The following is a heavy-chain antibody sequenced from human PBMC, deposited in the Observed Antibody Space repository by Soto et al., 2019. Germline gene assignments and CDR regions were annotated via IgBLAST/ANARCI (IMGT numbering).Heavy chain of an antibody. CDR2: IYYSGST. D-gene: IGHD1-7*01. CDR3: ASSRQGRSITGTTLGAFDI. V-gene: IGHV4-31*03. CDR1: GGSISSGGYY. Sequence: SETLSLTCTVSGGSISSGGYYWSWIRQHPGKGLEWIGYIYYSGSTYYNPSLKSRVTISVDTSKNQFSLKLSYVTAADTAVYYCASSRQGRSITGTTLGAFDIWGQGTMVTVSS. J-gene: IGHJ3*02.